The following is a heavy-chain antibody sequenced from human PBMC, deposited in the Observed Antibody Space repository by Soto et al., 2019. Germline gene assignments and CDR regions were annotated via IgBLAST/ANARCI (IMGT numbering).Heavy chain of an antibody. D-gene: IGHD3-9*01. CDR3: AQRGLRYFDWVLYKWFDP. J-gene: IGHJ5*02. Sequence: QITLKASGPTLVNPTQTLTLSCTFSVFSLSTSGVGVGWIRQPPGKDLEWLALIYWDDDKRDSPSLKSRLTITKDTSKNQVVLTMANMDPVDTSSYYVAQRGLRYFDWVLYKWFDPWGQGNLVTVSS. CDR2: IYWDDDK. V-gene: IGHV2-5*02. CDR1: VFSLSTSGVG.